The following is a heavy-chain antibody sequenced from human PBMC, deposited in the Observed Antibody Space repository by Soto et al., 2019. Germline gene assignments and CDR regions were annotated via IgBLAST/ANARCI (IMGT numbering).Heavy chain of an antibody. CDR2: IYYSGST. CDR1: GGSISSYY. J-gene: IGHJ4*02. Sequence: QVQLQESGPGLVKPSETLSLTCTVSGGSISSYYWSWIRQPPGKGLEWIGYIYYSGSTNYNPSLKSRGTISVATSKNQFSLKLSSVTAADTAVYYCASRWGGTFDYWGQGTLVTVSS. D-gene: IGHD2-21*01. V-gene: IGHV4-59*01. CDR3: ASRWGGTFDY.